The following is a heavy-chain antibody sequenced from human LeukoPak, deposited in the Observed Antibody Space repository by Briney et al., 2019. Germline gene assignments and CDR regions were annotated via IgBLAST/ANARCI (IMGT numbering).Heavy chain of an antibody. CDR2: MNPNSGNT. CDR1: GYTFTSYD. J-gene: IGHJ6*03. D-gene: IGHD3-10*01. CDR3: ARHPYYYGSGKYYMDV. Sequence: GASVKVSCKASGYTFTSYDINWVRQATGQGLAWMGWMNPNSGNTGYAQKFQGRVTMTRNTSISTAYMELSSLRSEDTAVYYCARHPYYYGSGKYYMDVWGKGTTVTVSS. V-gene: IGHV1-8*01.